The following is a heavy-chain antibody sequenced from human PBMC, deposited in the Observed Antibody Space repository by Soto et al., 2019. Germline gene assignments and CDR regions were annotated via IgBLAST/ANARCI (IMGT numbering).Heavy chain of an antibody. V-gene: IGHV3-30*18. CDR2: ISYDRSNE. CDR3: AKDTYYRDSSGYYVFDY. Sequence: QVQLVESGGDVVQPGRSLRLSCEASGFIFNNYGMHWVRQAPGKGLEWVAHISYDRSNEHYVDSVKGRFTISRDNSKNTVYLQMNSLRAEDTAVYYCAKDTYYRDSSGYYVFDYWGQGTLVTVSS. CDR1: GFIFNNYG. D-gene: IGHD3-22*01. J-gene: IGHJ4*02.